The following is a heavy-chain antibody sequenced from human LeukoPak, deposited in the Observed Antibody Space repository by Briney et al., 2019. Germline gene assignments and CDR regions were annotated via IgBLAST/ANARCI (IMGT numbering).Heavy chain of an antibody. CDR3: AKDIYGIAVAVFDY. V-gene: IGHV3-23*01. J-gene: IGHJ4*02. CDR2: ISGSGDST. CDR1: GFTLRSYV. Sequence: GGSLRLSCVASGFTLRSYVMNWVRQTPGKGLEWVSSISGSGDSTFYADSVKGRFTISRDNSKNTLYLQMNSLRAEDTALYYCAKDIYGIAVAVFDYWGQGTLVTVSS. D-gene: IGHD6-19*01.